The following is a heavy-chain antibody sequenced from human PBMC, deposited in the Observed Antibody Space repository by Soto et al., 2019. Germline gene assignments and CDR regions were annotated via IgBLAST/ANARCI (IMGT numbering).Heavy chain of an antibody. J-gene: IGHJ1*01. CDR1: GFTFSGST. CDR3: TGGYCTGGTCYSAYFQH. CDR2: IRSKANDYAT. Sequence: EVQLVQSGGGLVQPGGSLKLSCAASGFTFSGSTVHWVRQASGEGLQWVGRIRSKANDYATTYIASVKGRFTISRDDSRNTAYLQMSGLKTEDTAVYYCTGGYCTGGTCYSAYFQHWGQGALVTVFS. V-gene: IGHV3-73*02. D-gene: IGHD2-15*01.